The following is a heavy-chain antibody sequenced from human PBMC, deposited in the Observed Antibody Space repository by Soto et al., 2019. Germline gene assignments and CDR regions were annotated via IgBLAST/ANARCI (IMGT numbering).Heavy chain of an antibody. Sequence: ASVKVSCKASGYTFTSYYMHWVRQAPGQGLEWMGIINPSGGSTSYAQKFQGRVTMTRDTSTSTVYMELSSLRSEDTAVYYCAREGYDFWSGENSYYFDYWGQGTLVTVSS. CDR1: GYTFTSYY. CDR3: AREGYDFWSGENSYYFDY. CDR2: INPSGGST. J-gene: IGHJ4*02. V-gene: IGHV1-46*03. D-gene: IGHD3-3*01.